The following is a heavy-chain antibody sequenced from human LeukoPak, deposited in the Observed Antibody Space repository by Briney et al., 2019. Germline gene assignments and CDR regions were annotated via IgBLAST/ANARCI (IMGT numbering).Heavy chain of an antibody. CDR3: ARHIGGRYYYYYMDV. D-gene: IGHD3-16*02. CDR1: GGSISSYY. V-gene: IGHV4-39*01. Sequence: SETLSLTCTVSGGSISSYYWGWIRQPPGKGLEWIGNIYYTGSTYYNPSLKSRVTISVDTSKNQFSLKLSSVTAADTAVYYCARHIGGRYYYYYMDVWGKGTTVTISS. CDR2: IYYTGST. J-gene: IGHJ6*03.